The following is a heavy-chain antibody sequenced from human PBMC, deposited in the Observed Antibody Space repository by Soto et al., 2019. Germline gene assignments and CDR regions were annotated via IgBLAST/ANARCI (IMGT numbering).Heavy chain of an antibody. V-gene: IGHV1-18*01. CDR2: LSAYNGDT. CDR3: ARWSAIVGGAEALDV. Sequence: QVQLVQSGAEVKKPGASVRVSCKTSGYTFINYGITWVRQAPGQGLEWMGWLSAYNGDTSSSEKLQDRFTMTTDTATHTVYMDLRSLTSDDTVVYYCARWSAIVGGAEALDVWGQWTMVIVSS. D-gene: IGHD1-26*01. CDR1: GYTFINYG. J-gene: IGHJ3*01.